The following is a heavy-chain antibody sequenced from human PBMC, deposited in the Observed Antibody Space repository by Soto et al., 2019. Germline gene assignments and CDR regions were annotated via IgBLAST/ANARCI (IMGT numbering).Heavy chain of an antibody. V-gene: IGHV4-34*01. J-gene: IGHJ4*02. D-gene: IGHD5-18*01. Sequence: QVQLQQWGAGLLKPSEALSLTCAGYGGSFSGYYWSWIRQPPGKGLEWLGEINHSVSTNYNPSLKSRVTIAVDTSKNQCSLKLSSVTASDTAVYYCASGTAMVSPSFDYWGQGTLVTVSS. CDR1: GGSFSGYY. CDR3: ASGTAMVSPSFDY. CDR2: INHSVST.